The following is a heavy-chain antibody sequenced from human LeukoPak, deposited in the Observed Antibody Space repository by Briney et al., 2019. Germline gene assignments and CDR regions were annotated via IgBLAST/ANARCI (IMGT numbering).Heavy chain of an antibody. CDR1: GCPFSSYA. D-gene: IGHD3-22*01. Sequence: PGESLTLSCAASGCPFSSYAMSWIRQAPGKGLEWVAVISDAGGTTYYADSVKGRFTISRDEFKNTLYLQMNSLRAEDTAVYYCAKSDYYDSSGHPSSFDYWGQGSLVTVSS. V-gene: IGHV3-23*01. CDR2: ISDAGGTT. CDR3: AKSDYYDSSGHPSSFDY. J-gene: IGHJ4*02.